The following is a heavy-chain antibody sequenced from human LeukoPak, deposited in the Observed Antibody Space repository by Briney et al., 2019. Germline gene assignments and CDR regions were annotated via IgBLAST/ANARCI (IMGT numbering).Heavy chain of an antibody. V-gene: IGHV4-59*12. CDR2: IYSSGSI. D-gene: IGHD2-21*01. CDR3: ARELLNAPTPGAY. CDR1: GGSISSYY. Sequence: SETLSLTCTVSGGSISSYYWSWIRQPPGKGLEWLGYIYSSGSINYNPSLKSRVTISVDTPKNQFSLRLSSVTAADTAVYYCARELLNAPTPGAYWGQGILVTVSS. J-gene: IGHJ4*02.